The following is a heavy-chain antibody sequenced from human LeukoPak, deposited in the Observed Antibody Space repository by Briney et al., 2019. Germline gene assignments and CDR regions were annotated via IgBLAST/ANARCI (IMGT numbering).Heavy chain of an antibody. V-gene: IGHV3-53*01. CDR1: GFTVSSNH. D-gene: IGHD6-13*01. CDR2: IYSGGTT. J-gene: IGHJ4*02. Sequence: PGGSLRLSCAASGFTVSSNHMSWVRQAPGKGLEWVLVIYSGGTTHYADSVKGRFTISRDNSKNRLFLQMNSLRAEDTAVYYCARVGSWSFDYWGQGTLVTVSS. CDR3: ARVGSWSFDY.